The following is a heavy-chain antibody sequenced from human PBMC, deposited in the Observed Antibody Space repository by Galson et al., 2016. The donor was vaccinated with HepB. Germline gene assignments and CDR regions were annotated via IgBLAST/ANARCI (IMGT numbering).Heavy chain of an antibody. J-gene: IGHJ4*02. D-gene: IGHD2-2*01. CDR3: AGGWGFWSSTTWHGGAFGF. Sequence: TLSLTCNVSGGSISSGSYYWNWIRQPAGKGLEWIGRFYTNGRTNYNPSLGSPVTISVDTSKNQFSLKLNSVTAAEPANYYCAGGWGFWSSTTWHGGAFGFWGLGTLVTVSS. CDR1: GGSISSGSYY. CDR2: FYTNGRT. V-gene: IGHV4-61*02.